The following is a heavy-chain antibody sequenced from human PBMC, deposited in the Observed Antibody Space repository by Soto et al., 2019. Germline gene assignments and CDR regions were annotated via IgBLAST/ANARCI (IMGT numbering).Heavy chain of an antibody. CDR3: ARASPYYDILTGYLHDAFDI. V-gene: IGHV1-24*01. Sequence: GASVKVSCKVSGYTLTELSMHWVRQAPGKGLEWMGGFDPEDGETIYAQKFQGRVTMTEDTSTDTAYMELSSLRSEDTAVYYCARASPYYDILTGYLHDAFDIWGQGTMVTVSS. J-gene: IGHJ3*02. D-gene: IGHD3-9*01. CDR1: GYTLTELS. CDR2: FDPEDGET.